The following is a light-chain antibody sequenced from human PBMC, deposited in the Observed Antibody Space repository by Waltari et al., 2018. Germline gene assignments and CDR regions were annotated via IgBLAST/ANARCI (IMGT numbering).Light chain of an antibody. CDR2: DVS. J-gene: IGLJ3*02. V-gene: IGLV2-11*01. Sequence: QSALTQPRSVSGSPGQSVTISCTGTSSIVDDYNFISWYRHHPGEAPKLMIYDVSKRPSGVPGRFSGSKSGNPASRTISGLQAEDEADYYCFSYASSYTSWVFGGGTKLTVL. CDR1: SSIVDDYNF. CDR3: FSYASSYTSWV.